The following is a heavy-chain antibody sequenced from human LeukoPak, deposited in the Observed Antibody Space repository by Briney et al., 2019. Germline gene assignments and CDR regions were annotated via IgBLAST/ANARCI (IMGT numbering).Heavy chain of an antibody. J-gene: IGHJ4*02. Sequence: GGSLRLSCAASGFTVSSNYMSWVRQAPGKGLEWVSVIYSGGSTYYADSVKGRFTISRDNSKNTLYLQMNSLRAEDTAVYYCATDSGSLWGDYWGQGTLVTVSS. CDR1: GFTVSSNY. CDR3: ATDSGSLWGDY. V-gene: IGHV3-53*01. CDR2: IYSGGST. D-gene: IGHD1-26*01.